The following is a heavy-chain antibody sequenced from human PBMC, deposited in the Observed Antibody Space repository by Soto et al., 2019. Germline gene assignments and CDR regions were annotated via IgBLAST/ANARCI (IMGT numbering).Heavy chain of an antibody. CDR1: GFTFSSYS. CDR2: ISSISSYI. CDR3: ARAKYSSSSDAFDI. V-gene: IGHV3-21*01. Sequence: EVQLVESGGGLVKPGGSLRLSCAASGFTFSSYSMNWVRQAPGKGLEWVSSISSISSYIYYADSVKGRFTISSDNAKNSLYLHMNSLRAEDTAVYYCARAKYSSSSDAFDIWGQGTMVTVSS. D-gene: IGHD6-6*01. J-gene: IGHJ3*02.